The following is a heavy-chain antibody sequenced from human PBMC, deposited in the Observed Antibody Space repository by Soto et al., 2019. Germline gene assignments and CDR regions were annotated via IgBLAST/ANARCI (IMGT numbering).Heavy chain of an antibody. J-gene: IGHJ4*02. Sequence: QVQLVQSGAEVKKPGSSVKVSCKASGGTFSSYTISWVRQAPGQGLEWMGRIIPILGIANYAQKFQGRVTITADQSTSTAYMELSSLRSEDTAVYYCARDGGSSSPYYFDYWGQGTLVTVSS. CDR1: GGTFSSYT. CDR3: ARDGGSSSPYYFDY. V-gene: IGHV1-69*08. D-gene: IGHD6-6*01. CDR2: IIPILGIA.